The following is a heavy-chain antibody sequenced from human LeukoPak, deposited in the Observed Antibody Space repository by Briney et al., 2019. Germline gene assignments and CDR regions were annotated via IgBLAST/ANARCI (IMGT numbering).Heavy chain of an antibody. CDR2: IDWDDDK. D-gene: IGHD5-18*01. J-gene: IGHJ6*02. Sequence: SGPALVKPTQPLTLTFTFSGFSLRTSGMCVSWIRQPPGKALEWLSLIDWDDDKYYSTSLKARLTISKDTSKTQEVLTMTNMDPVDTATYYCARIHRYGPAGYYGMDVWGQGTTVTVSS. CDR3: ARIHRYGPAGYYGMDV. CDR1: GFSLRTSGMC. V-gene: IGHV2-70*01.